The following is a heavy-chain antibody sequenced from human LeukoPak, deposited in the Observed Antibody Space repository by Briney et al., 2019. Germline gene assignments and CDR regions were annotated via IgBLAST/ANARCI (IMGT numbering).Heavy chain of an antibody. V-gene: IGHV1-2*02. CDR1: GYTFTGYY. CDR2: INPNTGAT. D-gene: IGHD6-19*01. CDR3: ARDRVGSGWPRPWYFEF. Sequence: ASVTVSCKPSGYTFTGYYLHWVRQAPGQGLEWMGWINPNTGATIYAEKFQGRVTMTRDMSIDTAYMEMRSLRSDDTAVYYCARDRVGSGWPRPWYFEFWGQGTLITVSS. J-gene: IGHJ4*02.